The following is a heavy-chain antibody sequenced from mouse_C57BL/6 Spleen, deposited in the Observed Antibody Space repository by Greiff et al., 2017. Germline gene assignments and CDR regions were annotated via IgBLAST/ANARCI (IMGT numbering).Heavy chain of an antibody. Sequence: QVQLQQPGAELVMPGASVKLSCKASGYTFTSYWMHWVKQRPGQGLEWIGEIDPSDSYTNYNQKFKGKSTLTVDKSSSTAYMQLSSLTSEDSAVYYCARGTTSYARDYWGQGTSVTVSS. D-gene: IGHD2-1*01. CDR2: IDPSDSYT. V-gene: IGHV1-69*01. J-gene: IGHJ4*01. CDR1: GYTFTSYW. CDR3: ARGTTSYARDY.